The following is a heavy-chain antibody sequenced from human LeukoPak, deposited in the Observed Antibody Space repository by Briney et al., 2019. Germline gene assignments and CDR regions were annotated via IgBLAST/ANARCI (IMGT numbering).Heavy chain of an antibody. CDR1: GFTFSSYW. Sequence: PGGSLRLYCAASGFTFSSYWMSWVRQAPGKGLEWVAIIKQDGSEKYYVDSVKGRFTISRDNAKNSLYLQMNSLRAEDTAVYYCARDRGGYCSSTSCYALDYWGQGTLVTVSS. V-gene: IGHV3-7*01. CDR3: ARDRGGYCSSTSCYALDY. CDR2: IKQDGSEK. J-gene: IGHJ4*02. D-gene: IGHD2-2*01.